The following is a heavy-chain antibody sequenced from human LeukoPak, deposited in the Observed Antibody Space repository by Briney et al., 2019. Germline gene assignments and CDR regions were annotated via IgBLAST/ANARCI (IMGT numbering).Heavy chain of an antibody. Sequence: KPSETLSLTCAVYGGSFSGYYWSWIRQPPGKGLEWIGKINHSGSTNYNPSLKSRITISVDTSKNQFSLKLSSVTAADTAVYYCARGVFGSSPPGLYWGQGTLVTVSS. V-gene: IGHV4-34*01. D-gene: IGHD6-13*01. CDR3: ARGVFGSSPPGLY. J-gene: IGHJ1*01. CDR1: GGSFSGYY. CDR2: INHSGST.